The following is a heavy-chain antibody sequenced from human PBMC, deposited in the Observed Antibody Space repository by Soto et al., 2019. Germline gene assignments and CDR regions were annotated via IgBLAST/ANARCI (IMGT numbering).Heavy chain of an antibody. V-gene: IGHV1-69*01. Sequence: QVQLVQSGAEVKKPGSSVKVSCKASGGTFSNYAINWVRQAPVQGLEWMGGIIPIFGTSNYAQKFQGRVTITADESTSTAYMELSSLRSEDTAVYYCVRGNSREIATIVRCGWVNPWG. CDR1: GGTFSNYA. CDR3: VRGNSREIATIVRCGWVNP. J-gene: IGHJ5*02. D-gene: IGHD2-21*01. CDR2: IIPIFGTS.